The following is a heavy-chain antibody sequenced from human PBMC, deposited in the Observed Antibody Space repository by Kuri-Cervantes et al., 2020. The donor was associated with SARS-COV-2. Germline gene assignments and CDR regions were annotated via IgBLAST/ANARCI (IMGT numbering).Heavy chain of an antibody. D-gene: IGHD3-9*01. CDR3: AREYYDILTGHQLFDY. J-gene: IGHJ4*02. Sequence: SETLSLTCTVSSGTISSYYWSWIRQPAGKGLEWIGRIYTSGSTKYKPSLKSLVTRSVDTSNNPFALKLSSVTAADTAVNYCAREYYDILTGHQLFDYWGQGTLVTVSS. V-gene: IGHV4-4*07. CDR2: IYTSGST. CDR1: SGTISSYY.